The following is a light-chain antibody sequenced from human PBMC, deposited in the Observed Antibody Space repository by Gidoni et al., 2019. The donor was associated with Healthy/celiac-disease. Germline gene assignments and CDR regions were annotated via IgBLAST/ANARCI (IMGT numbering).Light chain of an antibody. CDR3: QKYNNWPET. CDR2: GAS. J-gene: IGKJ1*01. Sequence: EIVLTQSPATLSVSPWERATLSCRASQSVSSNLAWYHQKPGQAPRILIYGASTRATGIPARFSGSGSGTEFTLNIISLQSEDFAVYYCQKYNNWPETFGQXTKVEIK. CDR1: QSVSSN. V-gene: IGKV3-15*01.